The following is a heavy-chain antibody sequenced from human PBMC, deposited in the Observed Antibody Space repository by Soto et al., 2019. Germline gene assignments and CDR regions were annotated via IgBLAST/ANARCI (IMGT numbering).Heavy chain of an antibody. J-gene: IGHJ6*02. Sequence: PGGSLRLSCAASGLTFSSYSMNRVRQAPGKGLEWVSYISSSSCSLYYADSAKGRFTISRDNAKNTLYLQMNSLRAEDTAVYYCARGIRPSGGYSISTSCHYHHGMDVWGQGTTDPVSS. CDR3: ARGIRPSGGYSISTSCHYHHGMDV. V-gene: IGHV3-48*01. CDR2: ISSSSCSL. D-gene: IGHD2-2*01. CDR1: GLTFSSYS.